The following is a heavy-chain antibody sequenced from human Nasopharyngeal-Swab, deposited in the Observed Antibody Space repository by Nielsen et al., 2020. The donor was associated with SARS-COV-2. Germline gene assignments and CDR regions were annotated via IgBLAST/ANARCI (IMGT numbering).Heavy chain of an antibody. CDR2: ISWDGGST. CDR3: AREPGYDSSGYALGY. CDR1: GFTFDDYT. J-gene: IGHJ4*02. V-gene: IGHV3-43*01. D-gene: IGHD3-22*01. Sequence: GGSLRLSCAASGFTFDDYTMHWVRQAPGKGLEWVSLISWDGGSTYYADSVKGRFTISRDNSKNSLYLQMKSLRTEDTALYYCAREPGYDSSGYALGYWGQGTLVTVSS.